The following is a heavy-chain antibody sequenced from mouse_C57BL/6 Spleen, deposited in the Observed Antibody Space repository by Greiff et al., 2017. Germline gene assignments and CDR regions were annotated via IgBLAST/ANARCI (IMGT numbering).Heavy chain of an antibody. CDR2: INPSSGYT. V-gene: IGHV1-4*01. CDR1: GYTFTSYT. Sequence: VKLVESGAELARPGASVKMSCKASGYTFTSYTMHWVKQRPGQGLEWIGYINPSSGYTKYNQKFKDKATLTADKSSSTAYMQLSSLTSEDSAVYYCALYYDYDGDYWGQGTTLTVSS. CDR3: ALYYDYDGDY. J-gene: IGHJ2*01. D-gene: IGHD2-4*01.